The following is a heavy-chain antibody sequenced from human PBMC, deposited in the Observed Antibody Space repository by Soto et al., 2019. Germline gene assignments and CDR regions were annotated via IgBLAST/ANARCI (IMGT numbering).Heavy chain of an antibody. V-gene: IGHV3-48*02. CDR3: ARPEYSSSSYGMAV. CDR1: GFTFSSYS. D-gene: IGHD6-6*01. CDR2: ISSSSSTI. J-gene: IGHJ6*02. Sequence: GGSLRLSCSASGFTFSSYSMNWVRQAPGKGLEWVSYISSSSSTIYYADSVKGRFTISRDNAKNSLYLQMNSLRDEDTAVYYCARPEYSSSSYGMAVWGQGTTVTVSS.